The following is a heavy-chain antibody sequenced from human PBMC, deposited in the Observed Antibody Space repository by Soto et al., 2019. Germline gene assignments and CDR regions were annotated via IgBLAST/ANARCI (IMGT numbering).Heavy chain of an antibody. Sequence: GGSLRLSCAASGFTFSSYWMSWVRQAPGKGLEWVANIKQDGSEKYYVDSVKGRFTISRDNAKNSLYLQMNSLRAEDTAVYYCARDTPLSGWYDVPYDYWGQGTLVTVSS. D-gene: IGHD6-19*01. J-gene: IGHJ4*02. CDR2: IKQDGSEK. CDR1: GFTFSSYW. CDR3: ARDTPLSGWYDVPYDY. V-gene: IGHV3-7*01.